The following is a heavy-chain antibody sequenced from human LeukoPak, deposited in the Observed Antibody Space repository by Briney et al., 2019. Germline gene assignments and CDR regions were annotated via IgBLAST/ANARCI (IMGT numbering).Heavy chain of an antibody. CDR2: LHFSGST. CDR3: ARDWDGAFDFNTFDI. J-gene: IGHJ3*02. CDR1: GASVSASGQY. Sequence: SETLFLTCTVSGASVSASGQYWGWIRQPPGKGLEWIGTLHFSGSTYYKTSLKSRLTISVDTSKNQFSLKLNSVTSADTAVYYCARDWDGAFDFNTFDIWGLGTMVTVSS. D-gene: IGHD3-3*01. V-gene: IGHV4-39*07.